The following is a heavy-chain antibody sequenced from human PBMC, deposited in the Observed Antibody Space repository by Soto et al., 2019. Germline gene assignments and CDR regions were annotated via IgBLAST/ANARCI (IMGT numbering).Heavy chain of an antibody. J-gene: IGHJ4*02. V-gene: IGHV1-2*02. CDR2: INPNSGGT. Sequence: ASVKVSCKASGYTFTGYYMHWVRQAPGQGLEWMGWINPNSGGTNYAQKFQGHVTISADTSVSTAYLQWRSLEATDSAIYYCARYSGSYWHYLDFWGQGTLVTVSS. CDR3: ARYSGSYWHYLDF. D-gene: IGHD1-26*01. CDR1: GYTFTGYY.